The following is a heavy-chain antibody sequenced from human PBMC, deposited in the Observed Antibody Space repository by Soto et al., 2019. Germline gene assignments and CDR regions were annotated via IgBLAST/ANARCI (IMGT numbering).Heavy chain of an antibody. CDR2: TYYRSKWYN. Sequence: PSETLSLTCAISGDSVSSNSAAWNWIRQSPSRGLEWLGRTYYRSKWYNDYAVSVKSRITINPDTSKNQFSLQLNSVTPEDTAVYYCAREWMVRGVKYYYYVMDVWGQGTTVTVSS. CDR1: GDSVSSNSAA. V-gene: IGHV6-1*01. CDR3: AREWMVRGVKYYYYVMDV. D-gene: IGHD3-10*01. J-gene: IGHJ6*02.